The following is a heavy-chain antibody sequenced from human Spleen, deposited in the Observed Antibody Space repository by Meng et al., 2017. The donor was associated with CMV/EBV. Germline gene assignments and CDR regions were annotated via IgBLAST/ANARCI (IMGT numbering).Heavy chain of an antibody. Sequence: ASVKVSCKASGYTFTAHYFHWVRQAPGQGLEWMGWIHPHRGDTNYAQQFQGRVTLTRDTSISTAYMELSRLRSDDTAVYYCARAITIFGAKAFDYWGQGTLVTVSP. V-gene: IGHV1-2*02. CDR2: IHPHRGDT. CDR3: ARAITIFGAKAFDY. J-gene: IGHJ4*02. CDR1: GYTFTAHY. D-gene: IGHD3-3*01.